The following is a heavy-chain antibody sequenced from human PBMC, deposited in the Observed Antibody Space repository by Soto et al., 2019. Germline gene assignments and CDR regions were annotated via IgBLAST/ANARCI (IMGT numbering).Heavy chain of an antibody. D-gene: IGHD5-18*01. J-gene: IGHJ4*02. Sequence: DVQLLESGGDLVQPGESLRLSCVASGFTFSSYAMNWVRQAPGMGLEWVSTISGSGGSIYYADSVKGRFAISRDTSKNTLFPQMSSLRVEDRAIDYCVGAISYGYDIIDYWGQGTLVTVAS. CDR3: VGAISYGYDIIDY. CDR1: GFTFSSYA. CDR2: ISGSGGSI. V-gene: IGHV3-23*01.